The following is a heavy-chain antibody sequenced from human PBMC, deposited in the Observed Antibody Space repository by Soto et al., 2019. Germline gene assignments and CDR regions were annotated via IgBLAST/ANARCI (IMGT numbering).Heavy chain of an antibody. Sequence: ASVKVTCKSCGGSLNIYTIICVQQANGQGLEWMGRIIPILGIANYAQKFQGRVTITADKSTSTAYMELSSLRSEDTAVYYCARELRGWESYYFDYWGQGTLVTVSS. CDR1: GGSLNIYT. CDR3: ARELRGWESYYFDY. CDR2: IIPILGIA. J-gene: IGHJ4*02. D-gene: IGHD1-26*01. V-gene: IGHV1-69*04.